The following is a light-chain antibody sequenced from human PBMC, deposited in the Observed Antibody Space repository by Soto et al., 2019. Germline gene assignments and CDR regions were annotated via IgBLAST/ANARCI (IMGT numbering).Light chain of an antibody. J-gene: IGLJ1*01. CDR3: CSYAGRYSEV. Sequence: QSALTQPASVSTSPGQSITISCTGTSSDVGRYNLVSWYQHHPGKAPKLIIFEASKRPSGVSNRFSGSKSGNTASLTISGLQAEEERASYRCSYAGRYSEVFATGTKGT. CDR2: EAS. V-gene: IGLV2-23*01. CDR1: SSDVGRYNL.